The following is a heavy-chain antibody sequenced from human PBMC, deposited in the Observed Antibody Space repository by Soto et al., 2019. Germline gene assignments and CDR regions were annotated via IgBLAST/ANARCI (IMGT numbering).Heavy chain of an antibody. CDR3: ARGRYCLTGRCFPNWFDS. CDR2: IYKSAAT. Sequence: SETLSLTCSVSGDSISNLDYFWAWIRQPPGQALEYIGYIYKSAATYYNPSFESRVAISVDTSKSQFSLNVTSVTAADTAVYFCARGRYCLTGRCFPNWFDSWGQGALVTVSS. V-gene: IGHV4-30-4*01. J-gene: IGHJ5*01. D-gene: IGHD7-27*01. CDR1: GDSISNLDYF.